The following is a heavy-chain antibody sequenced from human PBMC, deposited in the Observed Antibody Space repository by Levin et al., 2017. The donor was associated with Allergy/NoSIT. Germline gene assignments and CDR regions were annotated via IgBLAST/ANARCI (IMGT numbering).Heavy chain of an antibody. CDR1: GYTFIGYY. CDR3: ATWEGVTGAGDVDY. Sequence: ASVKVSCKASGYTFIGYYMHWVRQAPGQGLEWMGCINPNTGGTNYAQKFQGRVTMTRDTSISTAYMELSRLRSDDTAVYYCATWEGVTGAGDVDYWGQGTLVTVSS. J-gene: IGHJ4*02. CDR2: INPNTGGT. V-gene: IGHV1-2*02. D-gene: IGHD3-9*01.